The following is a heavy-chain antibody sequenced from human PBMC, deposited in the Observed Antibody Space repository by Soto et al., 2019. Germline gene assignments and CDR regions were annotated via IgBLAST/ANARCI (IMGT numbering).Heavy chain of an antibody. CDR1: GGSISSGHW. J-gene: IGHJ4*02. V-gene: IGHV4-4*02. Sequence: QVELQESGPGLVKTSGALSLTCAVSGGSISSGHWWSWVRQPPGEGLEWIGEIFQSGTTNYNPSVESRVIISMDKSKNQFALELISVTAADTAVYFCARHIAVAGTRGFDYWGQGTLVTVSS. CDR2: IFQSGTT. D-gene: IGHD6-19*01. CDR3: ARHIAVAGTRGFDY.